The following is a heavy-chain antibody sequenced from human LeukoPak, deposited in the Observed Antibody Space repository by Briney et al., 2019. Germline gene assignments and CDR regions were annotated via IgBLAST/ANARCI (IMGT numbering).Heavy chain of an antibody. Sequence: SETLSLTCNVSADSLTSHFWSWIRQTPGKGLEWIGYVFHSGTTNYSPSLKSRVTISLDTSKKQFHLRLASVTAADTAVYYCARRMATVTDAFDIWGRGTMVSVSS. CDR1: ADSLTSHF. CDR2: VFHSGTT. CDR3: ARRMATVTDAFDI. J-gene: IGHJ3*02. V-gene: IGHV4-59*08. D-gene: IGHD5-24*01.